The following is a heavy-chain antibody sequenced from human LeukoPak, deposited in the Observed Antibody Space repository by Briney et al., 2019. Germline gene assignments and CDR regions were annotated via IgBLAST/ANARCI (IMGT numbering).Heavy chain of an antibody. Sequence: PGGSLRLSCAASGFTFSSYGMHWVRQAPGKGLEWVAVISYDGSNKYYADSVKGRFTISRDNSKNTLYLQMNSLRAEDAAVYYCAKDLAIFGVVNSYGMDVWGQGTTVTVSS. D-gene: IGHD3-3*01. J-gene: IGHJ6*02. CDR3: AKDLAIFGVVNSYGMDV. V-gene: IGHV3-30*18. CDR1: GFTFSSYG. CDR2: ISYDGSNK.